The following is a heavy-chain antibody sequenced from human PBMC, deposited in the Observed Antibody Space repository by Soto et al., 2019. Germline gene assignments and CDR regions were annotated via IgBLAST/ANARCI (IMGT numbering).Heavy chain of an antibody. CDR3: ARDRNIAVARRGYYYCGMDV. V-gene: IGHV1-69*01. CDR1: GGTFSSYA. CDR2: IIPIFGTA. J-gene: IGHJ6*02. D-gene: IGHD6-19*01. Sequence: QVQLVQSGAEVKKPGSSVKVSCKASGGTFSSYAISWVRQAPGQGLEWMGGIIPIFGTANYAQKFQGRVTITADESTSTAYMELSSLRSEDTAVYYCARDRNIAVARRGYYYCGMDVWGQGTTVTVSS.